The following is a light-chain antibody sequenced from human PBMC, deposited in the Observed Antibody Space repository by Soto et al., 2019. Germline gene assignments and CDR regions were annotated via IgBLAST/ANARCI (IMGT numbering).Light chain of an antibody. J-gene: IGLJ2*01. CDR2: ANN. CDR1: SSNIGAGYD. V-gene: IGLV1-40*01. CDR3: QSYDSSLSASVV. Sequence: QSVLTQPPSVSGAPGQRVTISCTGSSSNIGAGYDVHWYQQLPGTAPKLLIYANNYRPSGVPDRFSGSKSGTSASLAITGLQAEDEADYYCQSYDSSLSASVVFGGGTKLTVL.